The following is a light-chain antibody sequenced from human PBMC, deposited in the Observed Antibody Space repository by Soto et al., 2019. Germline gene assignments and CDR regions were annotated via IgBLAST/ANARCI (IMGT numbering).Light chain of an antibody. CDR3: MQGLQTPAIT. CDR1: QSLLHSDVYNS. CDR2: LGS. Sequence: DIMMTQPPLSLPVTLGEPASLSCKSSQSLLHSDVYNSLDWYLQKAGQSPQLLIYLGSNRASGVPDRFSGSGSGTDFTLKISRVEAEDVGVYYCMQGLQTPAITFGGGTKVEIK. J-gene: IGKJ4*01. V-gene: IGKV2-28*01.